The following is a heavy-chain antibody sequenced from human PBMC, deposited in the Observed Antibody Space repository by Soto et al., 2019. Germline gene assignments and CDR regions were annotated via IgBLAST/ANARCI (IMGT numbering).Heavy chain of an antibody. CDR3: ARDRGSYGPNYYYYYGMDV. D-gene: IGHD1-26*01. Sequence: QVQLVQSGAEVKKPGSSVKVSCKASGGTFSSYAIXWXRXXXXXXXXXXXXXIPIFGTANYAQKFQGRVTITADESTSTAYMELSSLRSEDTAVYYCARDRGSYGPNYYYYYGMDVWGQGTTVTVSS. CDR2: XIPIFGTA. J-gene: IGHJ6*02. CDR1: GGTFSSYA. V-gene: IGHV1-69*01.